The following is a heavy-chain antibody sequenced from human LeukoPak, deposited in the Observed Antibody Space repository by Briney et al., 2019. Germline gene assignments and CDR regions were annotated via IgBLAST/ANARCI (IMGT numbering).Heavy chain of an antibody. CDR1: GFTLSNYG. D-gene: IGHD3-22*01. CDR3: ATRGVVIRVILVGFHKEAYYFDS. J-gene: IGHJ4*02. V-gene: IGHV3-23*01. CDR2: IGGSGGGT. Sequence: GGSLRLSCAVSGFTLSNYGMSWVRQAPGKGLEWVAGIGGSGGGTNYADSVKGRFTISRDTPKNTLYLQMNSLRAEDTAVYFCATRGVVIRVILVGFHKEAYYFDSWGQGALVTVSS.